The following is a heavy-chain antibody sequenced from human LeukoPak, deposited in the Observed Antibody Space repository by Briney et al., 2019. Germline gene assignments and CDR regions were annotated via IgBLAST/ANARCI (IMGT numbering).Heavy chain of an antibody. J-gene: IGHJ5*02. Sequence: ASVKVSCKASGYTFNSYDVNWVRQATGQGLEWMGWMNPNTGNTGYGERFQGRVTMTRDNSISTAYMELSSLTSEDTAVYYCARGGAGTYYKRDGWFDPWGQGTVVTVSS. CDR1: GYTFNSYD. CDR2: MNPNTGNT. V-gene: IGHV1-8*01. CDR3: ARGGAGTYYKRDGWFDP. D-gene: IGHD3-10*01.